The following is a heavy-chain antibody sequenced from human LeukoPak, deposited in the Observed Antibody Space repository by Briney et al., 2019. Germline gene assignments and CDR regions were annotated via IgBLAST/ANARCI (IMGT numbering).Heavy chain of an antibody. Sequence: SETLSLTCTVSGGSISSSSYYWSWIRQPPGKGLEWIGYIYYSGSTNYNPSLKSRVTISVDTSKNQFSLKLSSVTAADTAVYYCAGRVLRFLEWLSPSSGFDPWGQGTLVTVSS. CDR3: AGRVLRFLEWLSPSSGFDP. J-gene: IGHJ5*02. V-gene: IGHV4-61*01. D-gene: IGHD3-3*01. CDR2: IYYSGST. CDR1: GGSISSSSYY.